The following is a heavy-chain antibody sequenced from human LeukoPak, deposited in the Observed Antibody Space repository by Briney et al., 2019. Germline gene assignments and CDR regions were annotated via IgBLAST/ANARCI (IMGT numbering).Heavy chain of an antibody. CDR3: ARTGSTVTMLYPFDH. V-gene: IGHV4-4*07. CDR1: GDSISRYY. Sequence: SETLSLTCTVSGDSISRYYWNWILQPAGEGLEWIGRINTSGSANYSPSLTSRATMSVDTSRNQFSLTLSSVTAADTAVYYCARTGSTVTMLYPFDHWGQGTLVTVSS. J-gene: IGHJ4*02. CDR2: INTSGSA. D-gene: IGHD4-17*01.